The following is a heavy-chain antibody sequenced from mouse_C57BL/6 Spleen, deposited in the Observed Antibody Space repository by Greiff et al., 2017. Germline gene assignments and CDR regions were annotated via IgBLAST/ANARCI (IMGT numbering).Heavy chain of an antibody. Sequence: EVHLVESGAELVRPGASVKLSCTASGFNIKDDYMHWVKQRPEQGLEWIGWIDPENGDTEYASKFQGKATITADTSSNTAYLQLSSLTSEDTAVYCWTWTVVAPPWFAYWGQGTLVTVSA. CDR2: IDPENGDT. J-gene: IGHJ3*01. V-gene: IGHV14-4*01. CDR3: TWTVVAPPWFAY. D-gene: IGHD1-1*01. CDR1: GFNIKDDY.